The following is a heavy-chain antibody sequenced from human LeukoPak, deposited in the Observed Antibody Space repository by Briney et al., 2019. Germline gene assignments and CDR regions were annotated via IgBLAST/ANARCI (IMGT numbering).Heavy chain of an antibody. D-gene: IGHD2-15*01. Sequence: PSETLSLTCTVSGDSISSFYWSWIRQPPGKGLEWIGYISYSGSTNYSPSLKSRVTISVDTSKNQFSLKLTSVTAADTAVYYCARGVVAAPQTFDYWGQGTLVTVSS. CDR2: ISYSGST. CDR3: ARGVVAAPQTFDY. CDR1: GDSISSFY. J-gene: IGHJ4*02. V-gene: IGHV4-59*01.